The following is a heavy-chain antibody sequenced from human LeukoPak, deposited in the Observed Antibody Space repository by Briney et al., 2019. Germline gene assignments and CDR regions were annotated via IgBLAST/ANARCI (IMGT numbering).Heavy chain of an antibody. Sequence: SETLSLTCTVSGGSISSYYWSWIRQPPGKGLEWIGYIYYSGSTNYNPSLKSRVTISVDTSKNQFSLKLSSVTAAGTAVYYCARDASMESPYNWFDPWGQGTLVTVYS. D-gene: IGHD1-1*01. CDR1: GGSISSYY. CDR3: ARDASMESPYNWFDP. CDR2: IYYSGST. J-gene: IGHJ5*02. V-gene: IGHV4-59*01.